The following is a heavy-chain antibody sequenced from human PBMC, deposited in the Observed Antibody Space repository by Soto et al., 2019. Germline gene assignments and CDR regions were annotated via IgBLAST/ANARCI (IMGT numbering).Heavy chain of an antibody. CDR1: GFTFSSYG. CDR3: ARGYSSSWYESDGMDV. V-gene: IGHV3-33*01. D-gene: IGHD6-13*01. J-gene: IGHJ6*02. Sequence: GGSLRLSSASSGFTFSSYGMHCVRQAPGNGLEWVAVIWYDGSNKYYADSVKGRFTISRDNSKNTLYLQMNSLRAEDTAVYYCARGYSSSWYESDGMDVWGQGTTVTVSS. CDR2: IWYDGSNK.